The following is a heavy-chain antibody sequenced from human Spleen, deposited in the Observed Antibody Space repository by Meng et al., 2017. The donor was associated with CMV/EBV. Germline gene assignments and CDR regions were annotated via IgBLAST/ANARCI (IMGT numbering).Heavy chain of an antibody. V-gene: IGHV3-23*01. Sequence: GESLKISCAASGFTFSSFAMNWVRQAPGKGLEWVSSISESGGTTDYADSVKGWFTISRDNSRNTLYLQMSSLRAEDTAVYYCVKQYVDIWGQGTMVTVSS. J-gene: IGHJ3*02. CDR1: GFTFSSFA. CDR2: ISESGGTT. D-gene: IGHD2-2*01. CDR3: VKQYVDI.